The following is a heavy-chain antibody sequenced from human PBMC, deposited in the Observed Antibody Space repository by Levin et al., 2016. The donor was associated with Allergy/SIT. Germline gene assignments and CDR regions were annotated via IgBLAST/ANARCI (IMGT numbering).Heavy chain of an antibody. D-gene: IGHD2-2*01. CDR2: INPGNGDT. V-gene: IGHV1-3*01. CDR3: ARSIIVVVPVPTFNWFDP. Sequence: ASVKVSCKAFGYTFTSYAIHWVRQAPGQRLEWMGWINPGNGDTKYSQKFQGGVIINRDTSASTAYMELSSLRSEDTAIYYCARSIIVVVPVPTFNWFDPWGQGTQVTVSS. CDR1: GYTFTSYA. J-gene: IGHJ5*02.